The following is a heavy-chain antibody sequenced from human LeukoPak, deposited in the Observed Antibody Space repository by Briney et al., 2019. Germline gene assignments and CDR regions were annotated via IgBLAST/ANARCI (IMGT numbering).Heavy chain of an antibody. Sequence: GGSLRLSCAASGFTFSSSGMHWVRQAPGTGLEWVAVISYDGNNKFYADSVNGRFTISRDNSKNTLYLLMNSLRPEDTAVYYCARDPPFSPSIAGTDDFQHWGQGTLVTVSS. D-gene: IGHD2/OR15-2a*01. CDR2: ISYDGNNK. J-gene: IGHJ1*01. CDR1: GFTFSSSG. V-gene: IGHV3-30*03. CDR3: ARDPPFSPSIAGTDDFQH.